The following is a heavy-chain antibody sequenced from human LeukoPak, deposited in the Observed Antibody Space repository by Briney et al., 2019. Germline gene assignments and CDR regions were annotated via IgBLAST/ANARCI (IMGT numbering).Heavy chain of an antibody. V-gene: IGHV3-30-3*01. D-gene: IGHD2-21*02. CDR2: ISYDGSNK. J-gene: IGHJ4*02. CDR3: ARDLVSIVVVTYRLGY. Sequence: GRSLRLSCAASGFTFSSYAMRWVRQAPGKGLEWVAVISYDGSNKYYADSVKGRFTISRDNSKNTLYLQMNSLRAEDTAVYYCARDLVSIVVVTYRLGYWGQGTLVTVSS. CDR1: GFTFSSYA.